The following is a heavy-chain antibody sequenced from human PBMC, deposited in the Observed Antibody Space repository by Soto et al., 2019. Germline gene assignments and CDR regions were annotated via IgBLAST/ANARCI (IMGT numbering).Heavy chain of an antibody. D-gene: IGHD6-25*01. CDR2: INPDLSST. CDR3: ASARGPKRNAPDI. CDR1: GFTFSKYW. J-gene: IGHJ3*02. Sequence: GGSLRLSCTVSGFTFSKYWMHWVRQAPGKGLFWVSRINPDLSSTAYADSVKGRFSISTDSAKTTLYLQMNSLTDEDTAVYYCASARGPKRNAPDIWGLGTLVTVAS. V-gene: IGHV3-74*01.